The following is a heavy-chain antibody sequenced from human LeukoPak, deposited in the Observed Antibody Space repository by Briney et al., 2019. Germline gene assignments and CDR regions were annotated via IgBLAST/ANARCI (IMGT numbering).Heavy chain of an antibody. J-gene: IGHJ6*02. CDR2: IIPIFGTG. CDR1: GRTFSSYA. CDR3: ARGHIAAAGSYYCYGMDV. Sequence: SVKVSCKASGRTFSSYAISWVRQAPGQGLEWMGGIIPIFGTGNYAQKFQGRVTITADESTSTAYMELSSLRPEDTAVYYCARGHIAAAGSYYCYGMDVWGQGTTVSVSS. D-gene: IGHD6-13*01. V-gene: IGHV1-69*13.